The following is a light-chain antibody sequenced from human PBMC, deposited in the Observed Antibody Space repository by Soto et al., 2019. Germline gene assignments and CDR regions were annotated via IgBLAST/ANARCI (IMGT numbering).Light chain of an antibody. V-gene: IGKV3-20*01. CDR1: QSISSSY. J-gene: IGKJ3*01. CDR2: GAS. CDR3: QQYGSSLFT. Sequence: EIVLTQSPGTLSLSPGERATLYCRASQSISSSYLAWYQQKPGQAPRLLIYGASSRATGIPDRFSGSGSETDFTLTISRLEPEDFAVYYCQQYGSSLFTFGPGTKVDIK.